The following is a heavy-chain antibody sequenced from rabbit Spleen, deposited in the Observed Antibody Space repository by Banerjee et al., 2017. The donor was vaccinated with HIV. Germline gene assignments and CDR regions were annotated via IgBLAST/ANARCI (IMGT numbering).Heavy chain of an antibody. CDR3: ARDGAGGSYFAL. CDR2: IDPVFGIT. CDR1: GFTLSSYY. J-gene: IGHJ6*01. V-gene: IGHV1S7*01. D-gene: IGHD8-1*01. Sequence: QLEESAGGLVQPGGSLKLSRKASGFTLSSYYMNWVRQAPGKGLEWIGYIDPVFGITYYANWVNGRFSISRENAQNTVFLQMTSLTAADTATYFCARDGAGGSYFALWGPGTLVTVS.